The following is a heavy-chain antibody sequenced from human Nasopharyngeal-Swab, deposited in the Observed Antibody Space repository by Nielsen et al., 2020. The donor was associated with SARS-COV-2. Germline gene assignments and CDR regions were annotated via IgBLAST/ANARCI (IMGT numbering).Heavy chain of an antibody. CDR1: GYTFTSYY. CDR3: ARDRISQQLVRGFWFDP. Sequence: ASVKVSCKASGYTFTSYYMHWVRQAPGQGLEWMGIINPSGGSTSCAQKFQGRVTMTRDTSTSTVYMELSSLRSEDTAVYYCARDRISQQLVRGFWFDPWGQGTLVTVSS. J-gene: IGHJ5*02. V-gene: IGHV1-46*01. CDR2: INPSGGST. D-gene: IGHD6-13*01.